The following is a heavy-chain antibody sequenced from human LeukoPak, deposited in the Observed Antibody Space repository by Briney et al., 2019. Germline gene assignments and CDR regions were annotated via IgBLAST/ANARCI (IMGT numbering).Heavy chain of an antibody. CDR1: GGTFSSYA. V-gene: IGHV1-69*01. Sequence: GSSVKVSCKASGGTFSSYAISWVRQAPGQGLEWMGGIIPIFGTANYAQKFQGRVTITADESTSTAYMELSSLRSEDTAVYYCARVGRAAAGEFDWFDPWGQGTLVTVSS. CDR3: ARVGRAAAGEFDWFDP. CDR2: IIPIFGTA. D-gene: IGHD6-13*01. J-gene: IGHJ5*02.